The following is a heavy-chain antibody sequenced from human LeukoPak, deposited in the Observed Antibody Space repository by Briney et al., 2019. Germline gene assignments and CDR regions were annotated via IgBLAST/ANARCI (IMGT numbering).Heavy chain of an antibody. D-gene: IGHD2-15*01. J-gene: IGHJ3*02. V-gene: IGHV3-48*01. Sequence: GGSLTLSCAASAFTFSIYSMSWVRQPPGEGLEWVSYISSGSNTIYYADSVKGRCTISRDNDKNSLYLQITSLRAEDTAVYYCARVVVAATLGDGFDIWGQGTMVTVSS. CDR1: AFTFSIYS. CDR3: ARVVVAATLGDGFDI. CDR2: ISSGSNTI.